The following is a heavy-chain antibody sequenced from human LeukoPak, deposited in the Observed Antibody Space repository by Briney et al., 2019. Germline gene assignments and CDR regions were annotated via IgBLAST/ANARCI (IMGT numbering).Heavy chain of an antibody. CDR3: ARHFSLGYYDSSGWGAFDI. J-gene: IGHJ3*02. V-gene: IGHV4-59*01. CDR1: GGSISSYY. Sequence: SETLSLTCTVSGGSISSYYWSWIRQPPGKGLEWIGYIYYSGSTNYNPSLKSRVTISVDTSKNQFSLKLSSVTAADTAVYYCARHFSLGYYDSSGWGAFDIWGQGTMVTVSS. D-gene: IGHD3-22*01. CDR2: IYYSGST.